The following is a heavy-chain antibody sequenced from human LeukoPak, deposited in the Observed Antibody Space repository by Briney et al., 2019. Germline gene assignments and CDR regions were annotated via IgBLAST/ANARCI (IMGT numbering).Heavy chain of an antibody. CDR2: ISYDGSNK. V-gene: IGHV3-30-3*01. Sequence: GGSLRLSCAASGFTFSSYAMHWVRQAPGKGLEWVAVISYDGSNKYYADSVKGRFTISRDNSKNTLYLQMNSLRAEDTAVYYCARAMAVAGTAFDYWGQGTLVTASS. J-gene: IGHJ4*02. D-gene: IGHD6-19*01. CDR3: ARAMAVAGTAFDY. CDR1: GFTFSSYA.